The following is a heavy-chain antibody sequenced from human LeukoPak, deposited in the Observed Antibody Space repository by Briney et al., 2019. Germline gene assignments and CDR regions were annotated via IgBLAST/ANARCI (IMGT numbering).Heavy chain of an antibody. J-gene: IGHJ4*02. CDR2: IYSGGST. D-gene: IGHD2-21*01. CDR3: ARPRGCGTSRCNNFDY. V-gene: IGHV3-53*01. Sequence: GGSLRLSCVASGFTVSSNYMSWVRQAPGKGLEWVSVIYSGGSTYYADSVKGRFIISRDNAKNSLYLQMNRLRAEDTAVYYCARPRGCGTSRCNNFDYWGQGTLVTVSS. CDR1: GFTVSSNY.